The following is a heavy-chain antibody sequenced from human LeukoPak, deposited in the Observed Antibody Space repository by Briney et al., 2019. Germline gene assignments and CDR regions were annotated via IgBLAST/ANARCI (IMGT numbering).Heavy chain of an antibody. CDR3: ARPEGGDYGAAYYYGMDV. CDR1: GYTPTGYY. V-gene: IGHV1-2*02. Sequence: ASVKVSCMAPGYTPTGYYVHWVRHDPGRGLGWRGWINTNIGGTNYAQKLQGRVTMTRDTSISTAYMELSRLTTDDTAVYYCARPEGGDYGAAYYYGMDVWGQGTTVTVSS. J-gene: IGHJ6*02. CDR2: INTNIGGT. D-gene: IGHD4-17*01.